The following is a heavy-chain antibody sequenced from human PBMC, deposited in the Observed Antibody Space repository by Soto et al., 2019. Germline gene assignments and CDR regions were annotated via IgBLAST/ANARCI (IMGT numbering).Heavy chain of an antibody. CDR1: GFTFSSYG. V-gene: IGHV3-30*18. CDR2: ISYDGSNK. CDR3: AKPVAGTSGYYYYYGMDV. Sequence: GGSLRLSCAASGFTFSSYGMHWVRQAPGKGLEWVAVISYDGSNKYYADSVKGRFTISRDNSKNTLYLQMNSLRAEDTAVYYCAKPVAGTSGYYYYYGMDVWGQGTTVTVSS. D-gene: IGHD6-19*01. J-gene: IGHJ6*02.